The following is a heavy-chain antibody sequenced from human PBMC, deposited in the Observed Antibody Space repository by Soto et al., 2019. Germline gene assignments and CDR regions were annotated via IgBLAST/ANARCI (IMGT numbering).Heavy chain of an antibody. Sequence: EVQLVESGGGLVQPGGSLRLSCAASGFSFSNYWMHWVRQVPGKGLVWVSRMNIDGSSIKYADSVKGRFTISRDNAKNTLYLQMKSLRAEDTAVYYCARGAGDFFDSSGIDYWGQGTLVTVSS. CDR2: MNIDGSSI. CDR3: ARGAGDFFDSSGIDY. D-gene: IGHD3-22*01. V-gene: IGHV3-74*03. CDR1: GFSFSNYW. J-gene: IGHJ4*02.